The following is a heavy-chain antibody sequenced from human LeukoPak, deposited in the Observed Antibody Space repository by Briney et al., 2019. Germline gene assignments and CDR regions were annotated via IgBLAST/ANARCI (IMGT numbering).Heavy chain of an antibody. CDR2: ISSSRSNTI. J-gene: IGHJ6*02. D-gene: IGHD3-22*01. Sequence: PGGSLRLSCAASGFTFSIYEMNWVRQAPGKGLEWVSYISSSRSNTIYYADSVKGRFTISRDNAKNSLYLQMNSLRAEDTAVYYCARVDDSSGYYYDYYGMDVWGQGTTVTVSS. CDR1: GFTFSIYE. V-gene: IGHV3-48*03. CDR3: ARVDDSSGYYYDYYGMDV.